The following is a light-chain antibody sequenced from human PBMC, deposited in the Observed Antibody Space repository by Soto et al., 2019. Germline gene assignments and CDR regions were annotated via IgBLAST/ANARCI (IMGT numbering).Light chain of an antibody. V-gene: IGKV3-15*01. J-gene: IGKJ5*01. CDR3: QQYNHWTSIT. CDR2: GAS. CDR1: QSIRTN. Sequence: EIVMTQSPATLSVSPGERAILSCSASQSIRTNVAWYQQRPGQAPRLLIYGASTRATDIPARFSGSGSRTEFTLTISSLQSEDFAIYYCQQYNHWTSITFGQGTRLEF.